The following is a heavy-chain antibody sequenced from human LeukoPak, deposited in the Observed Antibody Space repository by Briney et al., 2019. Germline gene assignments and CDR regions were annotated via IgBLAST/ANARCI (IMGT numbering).Heavy chain of an antibody. Sequence: SVKVSCKASGGTFSSYAISWVRQAPGQGLEWMGRIIPILGIANYAQKFQGRVTITADKSTSTAYMELSSLRSEDTAVYYCANLIEGHYYDSSGSFYYFDYWGQGTLVTVSS. CDR2: IIPILGIA. D-gene: IGHD3-22*01. V-gene: IGHV1-69*04. CDR1: GGTFSSYA. J-gene: IGHJ4*02. CDR3: ANLIEGHYYDSSGSFYYFDY.